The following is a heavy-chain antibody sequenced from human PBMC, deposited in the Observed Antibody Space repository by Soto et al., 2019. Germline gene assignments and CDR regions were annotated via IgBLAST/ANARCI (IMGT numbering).Heavy chain of an antibody. CDR2: IIPIFGTA. Sequence: SVKVSCKASGGTFSSYAISWVRQAPGQGLEWVGGIIPIFGTANYAQKFQGRVTITADESTSTAYMELSSLRSEDTAVYYCARYGWSGYYYDYWGQGTLVTVSS. CDR3: ARYGWSGYYYDY. V-gene: IGHV1-69*13. CDR1: GGTFSSYA. D-gene: IGHD3-3*01. J-gene: IGHJ4*02.